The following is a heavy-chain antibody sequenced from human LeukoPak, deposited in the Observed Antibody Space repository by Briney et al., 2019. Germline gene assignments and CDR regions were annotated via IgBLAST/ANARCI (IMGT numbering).Heavy chain of an antibody. CDR1: GFTFSDYY. CDR3: ARGRYSYGHTVLFDY. CDR2: ISSSGSTI. Sequence: GGSLRLSCAAPGFTFSDYYMSWIRQAPGKGLEWVSYISSSGSTIYYADSVKGRFTISRDNAKNSLYLQMNSLRAEDTAVYYCARGRYSYGHTVLFDYWGQGTLVTVSS. V-gene: IGHV3-11*01. J-gene: IGHJ4*02. D-gene: IGHD5-18*01.